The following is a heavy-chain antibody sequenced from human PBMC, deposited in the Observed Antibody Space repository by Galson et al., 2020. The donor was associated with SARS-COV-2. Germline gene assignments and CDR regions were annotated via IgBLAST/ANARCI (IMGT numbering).Heavy chain of an antibody. D-gene: IGHD2-15*01. CDR1: GFTFSSYG. CDR3: AALVVVAASDDFDS. Sequence: TGGSLRLSCAASGFTFSSYGMHWVRQAPGKGLEWVAFISYDGGNKQSADSVKGRFTISRDNSKNTLYLQMNSLRAEDTAVYYCAALVVVAASDDFDSWGQGTMVTVSS. V-gene: IGHV3-30*03. CDR2: ISYDGGNK. J-gene: IGHJ3*02.